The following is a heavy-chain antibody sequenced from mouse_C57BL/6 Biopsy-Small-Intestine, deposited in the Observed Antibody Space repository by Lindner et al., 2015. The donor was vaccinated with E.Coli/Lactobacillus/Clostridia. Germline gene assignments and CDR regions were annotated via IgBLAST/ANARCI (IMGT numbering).Heavy chain of an antibody. CDR2: IYPYNGVS. CDR3: VPYGYDFDY. Sequence: QLQESGPELVKPGASVKISCKASGYSFTAYYMHWVKQSHGNILDWIGYIYPYNGVSIYNQKFKDKATLTVDKSSSTAYMELRSLTSEDSAVYYCVPYGYDFDYWGQGTTLTVSS. V-gene: IGHV1-31*01. CDR1: GYSFTAYY. D-gene: IGHD2-2*01. J-gene: IGHJ2*01.